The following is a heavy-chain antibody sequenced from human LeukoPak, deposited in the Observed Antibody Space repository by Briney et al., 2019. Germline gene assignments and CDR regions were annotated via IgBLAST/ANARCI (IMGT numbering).Heavy chain of an antibody. CDR3: ASPGYTSGWSDFDY. CDR1: GGSISSSSYY. D-gene: IGHD6-19*01. V-gene: IGHV4-39*01. CDR2: IYYSGNT. Sequence: SETLSLTCTVSGGSISSSSYYCGRIRQPPGKGLEWIGSIYYSGNTYYHPSLKSRVSISADTSKNQFSLRLSSVNAADTAVYYCASPGYTSGWSDFDYWGQGALVTVSS. J-gene: IGHJ4*02.